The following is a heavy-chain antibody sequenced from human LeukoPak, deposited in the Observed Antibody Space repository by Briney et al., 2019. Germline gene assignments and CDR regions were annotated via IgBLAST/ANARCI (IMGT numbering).Heavy chain of an antibody. CDR2: IYYSGSA. D-gene: IGHD6-13*01. CDR3: ARKRSNSRQGHFDY. V-gene: IGHV4-30-4*01. Sequence: SETLSLTCTVSGGSISNGDYYWSWIRQPPGKGLEWIGYIYYSGSAYYNPSLQSRVAISVDTSKNQFSLNLTSVTAADTAVYYCARKRSNSRQGHFDYWGQGTLVTVSS. CDR1: GGSISNGDYY. J-gene: IGHJ4*02.